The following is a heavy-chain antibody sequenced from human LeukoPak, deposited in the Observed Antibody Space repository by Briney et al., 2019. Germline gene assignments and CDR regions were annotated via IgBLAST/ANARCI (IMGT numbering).Heavy chain of an antibody. CDR3: ARELLDFWSGYYTNGEYFQH. CDR2: INPNSGGT. CDR1: GYTFTGYY. D-gene: IGHD3-3*01. J-gene: IGHJ1*01. V-gene: IGHV1-2*02. Sequence: ASVKVSCKASGYTFTGYYMHWVRQAPGQGLEWMGWINPNSGGTNYAQKFQGRVTMTRDTSISTAYMELSRLRSDDTAVYYCARELLDFWSGYYTNGEYFQHWGQGTLVTVSS.